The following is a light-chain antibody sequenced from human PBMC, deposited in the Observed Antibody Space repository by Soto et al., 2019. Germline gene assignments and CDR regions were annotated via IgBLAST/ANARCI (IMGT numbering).Light chain of an antibody. CDR2: DAS. CDR3: QQYENLPT. CDR1: QSISSW. V-gene: IGKV1-5*01. Sequence: DIQMTQSPSTLSASVGDSVTITCRASQSISSWLAWYQQTPGKAPKLLIYDASSLESGVPSRFSGSGSGTEFPLTISRLQPEDIATYYCQQYENLPTFGQGTRLEIK. J-gene: IGKJ5*01.